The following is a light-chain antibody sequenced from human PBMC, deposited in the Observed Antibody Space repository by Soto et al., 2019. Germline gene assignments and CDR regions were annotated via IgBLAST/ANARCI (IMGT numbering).Light chain of an antibody. J-gene: IGLJ1*01. V-gene: IGLV2-14*01. Sequence: QSALTQPAYVSGSPGQSITISCTGTSSDVGGYKYVSWYQQNPGKAPKLMIYEVSNRPSGVSNRFSGSKSGNTASLTISGLQAEDEADYYCSSYTGSSTYVFGTGTKLTVL. CDR3: SSYTGSSTYV. CDR2: EVS. CDR1: SSDVGGYKY.